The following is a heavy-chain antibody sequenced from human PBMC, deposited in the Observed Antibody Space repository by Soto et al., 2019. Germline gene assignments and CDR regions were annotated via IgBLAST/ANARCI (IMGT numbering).Heavy chain of an antibody. D-gene: IGHD3-16*01. Sequence: QVQLQQWGAGLLKPSETLSLTCAVYGGSFSGYYWSWIRQPPGKGLEWIGEINHSGSTNYNPSLKSRVTISVDTSKNQFSLKLSSVTAADTAVYYCASPEVRSRGGYYYYGMDVWGQGTTVTVSS. CDR2: INHSGST. CDR1: GGSFSGYY. V-gene: IGHV4-34*01. J-gene: IGHJ6*02. CDR3: ASPEVRSRGGYYYYGMDV.